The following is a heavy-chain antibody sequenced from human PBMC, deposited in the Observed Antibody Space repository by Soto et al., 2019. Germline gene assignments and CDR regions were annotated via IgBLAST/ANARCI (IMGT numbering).Heavy chain of an antibody. CDR2: IYPGDSDT. Sequence: GESLKSAGNGSGYSFTSYWIGWVRQMPGKGLEWMGIIYPGDSDTRYSPSFQGQVTISADKSISTAYLQWSSLKASDTAMYYCARPVGDDYDSSGFHFDYWGQGTLVTVSS. D-gene: IGHD3-22*01. CDR1: GYSFTSYW. J-gene: IGHJ4*02. V-gene: IGHV5-51*01. CDR3: ARPVGDDYDSSGFHFDY.